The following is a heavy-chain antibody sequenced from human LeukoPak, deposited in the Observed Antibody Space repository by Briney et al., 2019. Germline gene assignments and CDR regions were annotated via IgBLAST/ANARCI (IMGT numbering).Heavy chain of an antibody. CDR2: INPNSGDT. Sequence: GASVKVSCKASGYTLTGYYMHWVRQAPGQGLEWMGWINPNSGDTNYAQKFQGRVTMTGDTSISTAYMELIRLTSDDTAVYYCARDGNFDYWGQGTLVTVSS. J-gene: IGHJ4*02. V-gene: IGHV1-2*02. CDR1: GYTLTGYY. D-gene: IGHD2-15*01. CDR3: ARDGNFDY.